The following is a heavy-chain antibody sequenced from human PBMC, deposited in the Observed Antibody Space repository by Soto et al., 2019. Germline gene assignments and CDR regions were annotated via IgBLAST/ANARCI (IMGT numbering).Heavy chain of an antibody. V-gene: IGHV1-69*08. CDR3: ATPSGLLGQYSALPDN. CDR2: IIPMFEST. CDR1: GGTFSHST. J-gene: IGHJ4*02. Sequence: GASVKVSCKASGGTFSHSTVAWVRQAPGHRPEWMGMIIPMFESTNSAQKFRDRVTFSADTYTNTAYMELSSLRSEDTAVYYCATPSGLLGQYSALPDNWGQGTLVTVSS. D-gene: IGHD5-12*01.